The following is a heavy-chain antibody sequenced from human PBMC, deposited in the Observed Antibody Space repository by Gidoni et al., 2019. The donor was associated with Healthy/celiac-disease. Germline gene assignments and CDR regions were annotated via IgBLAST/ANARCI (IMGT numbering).Heavy chain of an antibody. CDR2: IKSKTDGGTT. J-gene: IGHJ4*02. CDR1: GFTFSNAW. Sequence: EVQLVESGGGLVKPGGSLRLSCAASGFTFSNAWMSWVRQAPGKGLEWVGRIKSKTDGGTTDYAAPVKGRFTISRDDSKNTLYLQMNSLKTEDTAVYYCTTRYSGSYYSLDYWGQGTLVTVSS. V-gene: IGHV3-15*01. CDR3: TTRYSGSYYSLDY. D-gene: IGHD1-26*01.